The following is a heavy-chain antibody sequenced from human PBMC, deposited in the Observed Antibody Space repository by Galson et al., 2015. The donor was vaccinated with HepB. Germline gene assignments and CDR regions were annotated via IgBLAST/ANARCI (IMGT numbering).Heavy chain of an antibody. Sequence: QSGAEVKKPGESLRISCEGSGYTFTNYWIGWVRQVPGKGLEWMGIIFPGDSTTIYSPSFQGQVLISVDKSISTAYLHWGSLMASDTAIYYCARLSSRVAGPTRVYDFWGHGTQVTVSS. V-gene: IGHV5-51*01. D-gene: IGHD2-15*01. CDR1: GYTFTNYW. J-gene: IGHJ4*01. CDR2: IFPGDSTT. CDR3: ARLSSRVAGPTRVYDF.